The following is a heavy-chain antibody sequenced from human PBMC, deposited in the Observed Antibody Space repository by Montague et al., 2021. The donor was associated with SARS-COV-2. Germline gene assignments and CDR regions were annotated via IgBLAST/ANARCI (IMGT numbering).Heavy chain of an antibody. Sequence: SETLSLTCDVSGGSISSYYWSWIRQPPGKGLEWIGYVHYTGSTNYNPSLKTRVTLSLDTPKKHCSLKLKSVTAADTAVYYCARAQNTCCMANCVTYLDVWGQGALVTVSS. J-gene: IGHJ4*02. CDR2: VHYTGST. D-gene: IGHD1-1*01. V-gene: IGHV4-59*01. CDR3: ARAQNTCCMANCVTYLDV. CDR1: GGSISSYY.